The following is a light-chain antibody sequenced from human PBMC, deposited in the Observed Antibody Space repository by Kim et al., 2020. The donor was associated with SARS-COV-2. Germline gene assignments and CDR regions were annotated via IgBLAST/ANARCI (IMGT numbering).Light chain of an antibody. J-gene: IGKJ2*01. Sequence: LSPGERATLSCRASQSVSSNYLAWYQDKPGQAPRLLIFGASSRATGIPDRFSGSGSGTDFTLTISRLEPEDFAVYYCQQYGSSPYTFGQGTKLEI. CDR3: QQYGSSPYT. CDR1: QSVSSNY. V-gene: IGKV3-20*01. CDR2: GAS.